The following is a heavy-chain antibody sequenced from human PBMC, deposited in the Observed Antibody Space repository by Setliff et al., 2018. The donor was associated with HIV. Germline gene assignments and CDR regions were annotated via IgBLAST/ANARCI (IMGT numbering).Heavy chain of an antibody. CDR2: LYDTGRT. V-gene: IGHV4-39*01. J-gene: IGHJ6*03. D-gene: IGHD5-12*01. Sequence: SETLSLTCSVSGGSVIKDKFYWGWIRQAPAKGLEWIGTLYDTGRTYYNPPLKSRVNIFVDTTKNEFSLNLRSVTAADTAVYFCVNSGYDGDYYYYYMDVWGKGTTVTVSS. CDR3: VNSGYDGDYYYYYMDV. CDR1: GGSVIKDKFY.